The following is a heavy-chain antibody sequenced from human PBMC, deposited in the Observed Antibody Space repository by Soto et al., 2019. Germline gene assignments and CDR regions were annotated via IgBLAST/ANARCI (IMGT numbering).Heavy chain of an antibody. V-gene: IGHV5-51*01. CDR1: GYSFTSYW. CDR2: IYPGDSDT. Sequence: GESLKISCKGSGYSFTSYWIGWVRQMPGKGLEWMGIIYPGDSDTRYSPSFQGQVPISADKSISTAYLQWSSLKASDTAMYYCARLIRIAAAGTNYYYGMDVWGQGTTVTVSS. J-gene: IGHJ6*02. D-gene: IGHD6-13*01. CDR3: ARLIRIAAAGTNYYYGMDV.